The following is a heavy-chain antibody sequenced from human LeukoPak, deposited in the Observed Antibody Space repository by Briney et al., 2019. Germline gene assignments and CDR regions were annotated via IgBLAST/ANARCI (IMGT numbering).Heavy chain of an antibody. Sequence: GGSLRLSCAASGFTFSGYWMHWVRQAPGKGLVWVSVINGDGSRTISADSVKGRFTISRDNAKNTLYLQMASLTAEDTAVYYCSRGNYFDYWGQGALVTVSS. CDR3: SRGNYFDY. J-gene: IGHJ4*02. CDR2: INGDGSRT. V-gene: IGHV3-74*01. CDR1: GFTFSGYW.